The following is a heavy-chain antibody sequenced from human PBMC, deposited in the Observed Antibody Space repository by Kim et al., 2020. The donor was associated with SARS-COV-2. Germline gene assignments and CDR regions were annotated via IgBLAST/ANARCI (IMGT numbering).Heavy chain of an antibody. Sequence: ASVKVSCKASGYTFTSYGISWVRQAPGQGLEWMGWISAYNGNTNYAQKLQGRVTMTTDTSTSTAYMELRSLRSDDTAVYYCARDQELVYGDYGSSFDYWGQGTLVTVSS. V-gene: IGHV1-18*01. J-gene: IGHJ4*02. CDR3: ARDQELVYGDYGSSFDY. CDR2: ISAYNGNT. D-gene: IGHD4-17*01. CDR1: GYTFTSYG.